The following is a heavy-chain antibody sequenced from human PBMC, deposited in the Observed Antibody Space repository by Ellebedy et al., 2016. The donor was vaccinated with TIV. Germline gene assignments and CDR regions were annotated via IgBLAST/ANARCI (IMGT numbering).Heavy chain of an antibody. J-gene: IGHJ5*02. CDR3: ARPPNPNCSGGSCYSLGFDP. Sequence: SVKVSXKASGGTFSSYAISWVRQAPGQGLEWMGGIIPIFGTANYAQKFQGRVTITADKSTSTAYMELSSLRSEDTAVYYCARPPNPNCSGGSCYSLGFDPWGQGTLVTVSS. D-gene: IGHD2-15*01. CDR1: GGTFSSYA. CDR2: IIPIFGTA. V-gene: IGHV1-69*06.